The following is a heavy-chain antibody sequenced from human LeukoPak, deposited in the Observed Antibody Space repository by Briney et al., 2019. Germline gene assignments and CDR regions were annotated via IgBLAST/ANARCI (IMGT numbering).Heavy chain of an antibody. CDR3: ARDPGGYSGYDDYYFDY. D-gene: IGHD5-12*01. J-gene: IGHJ4*02. CDR1: GFTFSSYS. V-gene: IGHV3-21*01. CDR2: ISSSSSYI. Sequence: GGSLGLSCAASGFTFSSYSMNWVRQAPGKGLEWVSSISSSSSYIYYADSVKGRFTISRDNAKNSLYLQMNSLRAEDTAVYYCARDPGGYSGYDDYYFDYWGQGTLVTVSS.